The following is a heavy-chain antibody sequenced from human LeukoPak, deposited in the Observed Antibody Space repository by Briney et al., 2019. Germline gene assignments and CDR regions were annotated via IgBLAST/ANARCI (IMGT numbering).Heavy chain of an antibody. CDR2: ISGSGDNT. CDR3: VKDWSDEAKCGADFPEY. Sequence: PGGSLRLSCAASGFNFYIYAMSWVRQAPGKGLEWVSSISGSGDNTYYADSVKGRYTISRDNSKNTLYLQMNTLRAEDTAVYYCVKDWSDEAKCGADFPEYWGQGTLVTVSS. D-gene: IGHD2-21*02. CDR1: GFNFYIYA. J-gene: IGHJ4*02. V-gene: IGHV3-23*01.